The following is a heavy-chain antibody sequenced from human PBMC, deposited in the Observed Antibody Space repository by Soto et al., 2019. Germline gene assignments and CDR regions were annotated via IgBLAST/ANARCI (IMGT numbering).Heavy chain of an antibody. CDR1: GFTFTSST. CDR2: IVVGSGNT. J-gene: IGHJ4*02. CDR3: AAELVAVAGIGY. Sequence: QMQLVQSGPEVKKPGTSVKVSCKASGFTFTSSTMQWVRQARGQRLEWIGWIVVGSGNTNYAQKFQERXNIXRXRSTSTAYMELSSLRSEDTAVYYCAAELVAVAGIGYWGQGTLVTVSS. D-gene: IGHD6-19*01. V-gene: IGHV1-58*02.